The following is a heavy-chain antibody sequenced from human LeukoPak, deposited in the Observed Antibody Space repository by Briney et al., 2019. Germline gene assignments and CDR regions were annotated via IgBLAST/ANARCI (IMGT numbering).Heavy chain of an antibody. CDR2: ISGSGGST. J-gene: IGHJ4*02. CDR3: ARVYSSSPLFDY. Sequence: GGSLRLSCAASGFTFSSYAMSWVRQAPGKGLEWVSAISGSGGSTYYADSVKGRFTISRDNSKNSLYLQMNSLRAEDTAVYYCARVYSSSPLFDYWGQGTLVTVSS. CDR1: GFTFSSYA. V-gene: IGHV3-23*01. D-gene: IGHD6-13*01.